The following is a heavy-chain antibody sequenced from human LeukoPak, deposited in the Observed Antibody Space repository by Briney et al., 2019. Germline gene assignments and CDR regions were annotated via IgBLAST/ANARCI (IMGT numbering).Heavy chain of an antibody. CDR3: ARDPSDYYDSSGYYYCFDY. CDR1: GFTSSSYG. V-gene: IGHV3-33*01. Sequence: GRSLRLSCAASGFTSSSYGMHWVRQAPGKGLEWVAVIWYDGSNKYYADSVKGRFTISRDNSKNTLYLQMNSLRAEDTAVYYCARDPSDYYDSSGYYYCFDYWGQGTLVTVSS. D-gene: IGHD3-22*01. J-gene: IGHJ4*02. CDR2: IWYDGSNK.